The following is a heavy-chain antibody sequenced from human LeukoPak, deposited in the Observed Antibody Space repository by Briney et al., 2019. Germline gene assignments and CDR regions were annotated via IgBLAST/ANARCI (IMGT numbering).Heavy chain of an antibody. CDR1: GGSISSYY. Sequence: SETLSLTCTVSGGSISSYYWSWIRQPPGKGLEWIGYIYYSGSTNYNPSLKSRVTISVDTSKNQFSLKLSSVTAADTAVYYCARAYSSSWYFNWFDPWGQGTLVTVSS. CDR2: IYYSGST. V-gene: IGHV4-59*01. J-gene: IGHJ5*02. CDR3: ARAYSSSWYFNWFDP. D-gene: IGHD6-13*01.